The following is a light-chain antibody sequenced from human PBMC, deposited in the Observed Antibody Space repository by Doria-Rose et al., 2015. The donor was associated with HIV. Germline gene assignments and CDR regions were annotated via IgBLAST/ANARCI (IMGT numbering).Light chain of an antibody. CDR2: DGS. Sequence: TQSPGTLSLSPGERATLSCRASRSFSSTYLAWYRQKPGQAPGLLIYDGSTRATGIPDRFSASGSGTDFTLTINRLEPEDFALYYCHQYGTSWTFGQGTKVEI. J-gene: IGKJ1*01. CDR1: RSFSSTY. CDR3: HQYGTSWT. V-gene: IGKV3-20*01.